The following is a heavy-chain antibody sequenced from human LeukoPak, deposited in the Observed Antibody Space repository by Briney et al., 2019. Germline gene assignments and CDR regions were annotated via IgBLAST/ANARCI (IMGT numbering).Heavy chain of an antibody. D-gene: IGHD4-17*01. J-gene: IGHJ3*02. Sequence: SQTLSLTCAISGDSVSSNSAAWNWIRQSPSRGLEWLGRTYYRSKWYNDYAVSVKSRITINPDTSKNQFSLKLSSVTAADTAVYYCVRVTTQQQDAFDIWGQGTMVTVSS. CDR1: GDSVSSNSAA. CDR3: VRVTTQQQDAFDI. V-gene: IGHV6-1*01. CDR2: TYYRSKWYN.